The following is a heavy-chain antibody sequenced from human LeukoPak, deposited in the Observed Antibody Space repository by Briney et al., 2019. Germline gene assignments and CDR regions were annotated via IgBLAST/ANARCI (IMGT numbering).Heavy chain of an antibody. J-gene: IGHJ4*02. V-gene: IGHV3-7*03. Sequence: GGSLSLSCAASGFTFSSYWMSWVRQAPGKGLEWVANIKQDGSEKYYVDSVKGRFTISRDNAKNSLYLQMNSLRAEDTAVYYCARELYYDFWSGPKNFDYWGQGTLVTVSS. CDR3: ARELYYDFWSGPKNFDY. CDR2: IKQDGSEK. D-gene: IGHD3-3*01. CDR1: GFTFSSYW.